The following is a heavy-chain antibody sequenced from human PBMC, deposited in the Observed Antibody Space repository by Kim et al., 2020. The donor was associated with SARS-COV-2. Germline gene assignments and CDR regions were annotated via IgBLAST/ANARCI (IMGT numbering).Heavy chain of an antibody. CDR1: GFNFGTFD. CDR2: ITGQDGST. Sequence: GGSLRLSCIASGFNFGTFDMRWVRQAPGKGLKWVSVITGQDGSTYYAESVKGRFTVSRDSARNTLYLQMNSLRAGDTAIYYCVKGVWLDCWGAGALVTVSS. CDR3: VKGVWLDC. D-gene: IGHD2-21*01. J-gene: IGHJ4*02. V-gene: IGHV3-23*01.